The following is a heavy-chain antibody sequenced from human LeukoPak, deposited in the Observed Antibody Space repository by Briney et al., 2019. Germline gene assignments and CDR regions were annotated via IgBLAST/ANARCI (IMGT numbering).Heavy chain of an antibody. CDR2: IYYSGST. CDR1: GGSISSSSYY. CDR3: ARHHEWFGESNYYYYMDV. D-gene: IGHD3-10*01. J-gene: IGHJ6*03. Sequence: SETLSLTCTVSGGSISSSSYYWGWNRQPPGKGLEWIGSIYYSGSTYYNPSLNSRVTISVDTSKNQFSLKLSSVTAADTAVYYCARHHEWFGESNYYYYMDVWGKGTTVTVSS. V-gene: IGHV4-39*01.